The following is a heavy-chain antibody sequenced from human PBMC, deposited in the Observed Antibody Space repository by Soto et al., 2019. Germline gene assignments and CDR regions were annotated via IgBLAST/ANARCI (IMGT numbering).Heavy chain of an antibody. V-gene: IGHV3-23*01. CDR1: GFTFSTYA. CDR2: ISGSGGST. Sequence: EVQLSESGGGLVQPGGSLRLSCAASGFTFSTYAMSWVRQAPGKGLEWVSSISGSGGSTYYADSVEGRFTISRDNSKNTLYLQMVSLRGEDTALYYCAKRRSGYIVRYWGQGALVTVSS. D-gene: IGHD3-3*01. CDR3: AKRRSGYIVRY. J-gene: IGHJ4*02.